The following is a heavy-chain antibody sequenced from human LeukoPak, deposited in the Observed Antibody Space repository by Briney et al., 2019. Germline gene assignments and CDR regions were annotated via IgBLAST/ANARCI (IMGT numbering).Heavy chain of an antibody. J-gene: IGHJ4*02. Sequence: PGRSLRLSCAASGFTFDDYAMHLVRQAPGKGLEWVSGISWNSGSIGYADSVKGRFTISRDNAKNSLYLQMNSLRAEDTALYYCAKDSSSGYYFYYFDYWGQGTLVTVSS. CDR2: ISWNSGSI. V-gene: IGHV3-9*01. CDR3: AKDSSSGYYFYYFDY. D-gene: IGHD3-22*01. CDR1: GFTFDDYA.